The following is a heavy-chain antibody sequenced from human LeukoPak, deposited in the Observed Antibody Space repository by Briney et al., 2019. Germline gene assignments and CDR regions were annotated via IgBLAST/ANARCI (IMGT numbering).Heavy chain of an antibody. D-gene: IGHD2-2*01. CDR2: IYYSGST. V-gene: IGHV4-39*01. CDR1: GGSISSSSYY. Sequence: PSETLSLTCTVSGGSISSSSYYWGWIRQPPGKGLEWIGSIYYSGSTYYNPSLKGRVTISVDTSKNQFSLKLSSVTAADTAVYYCARLYSDCSSTSCYVFDYWGQGTLVTVSS. J-gene: IGHJ4*02. CDR3: ARLYSDCSSTSCYVFDY.